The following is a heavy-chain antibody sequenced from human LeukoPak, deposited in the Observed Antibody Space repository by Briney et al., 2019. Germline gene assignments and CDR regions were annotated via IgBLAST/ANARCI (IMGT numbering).Heavy chain of an antibody. CDR1: GFTFTSNG. CDR3: ARDSHDYCDY. V-gene: IGHV1-18*01. CDR2: INAYNGKT. J-gene: IGHJ4*02. Sequence: ASVKVSCKTSGFTFTSNGISWVRQAPGQGLEWMGWINAYNGKTNYPQKLQDRVTMTTDTSTSTAYLELRNLRSDDTAVYYCARDSHDYCDYWGQGTLVTVSS.